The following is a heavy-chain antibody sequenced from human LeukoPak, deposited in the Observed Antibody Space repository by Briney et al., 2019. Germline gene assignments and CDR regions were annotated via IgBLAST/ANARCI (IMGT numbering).Heavy chain of an antibody. CDR3: ARHTRRIAAAGNSPTAFDI. J-gene: IGHJ3*02. Sequence: NPSETLSLTCTVSGASTTTHHWSWIRQSPGKGLEWIGYSHINGGSYYNPSLKSRVTISVDTSKNQFSLKLSSVTAADTAVYYCARHTRRIAAAGNSPTAFDIWGQGTMVTVSS. CDR1: GASTTTHH. CDR2: SHINGGS. D-gene: IGHD6-13*01. V-gene: IGHV4-59*08.